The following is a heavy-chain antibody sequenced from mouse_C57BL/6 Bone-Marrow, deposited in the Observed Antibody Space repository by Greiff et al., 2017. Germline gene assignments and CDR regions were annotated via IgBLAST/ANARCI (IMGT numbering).Heavy chain of an antibody. CDR3: ARLECDGSSGDWYFDV. V-gene: IGHV1-85*01. CDR2: IYPRDGST. Sequence: VKLMESGPELVKPGASVKLSCKASGYTFTSYDINWVKQRPGQGLEWIGWIYPRDGSTKYNEKFKGKATLTVDTSSSTAYMELHSLPSEDSAVYFCARLECDGSSGDWYFDVWGTGTTVTGSS. D-gene: IGHD1-1*01. CDR1: GYTFTSYD. J-gene: IGHJ1*03.